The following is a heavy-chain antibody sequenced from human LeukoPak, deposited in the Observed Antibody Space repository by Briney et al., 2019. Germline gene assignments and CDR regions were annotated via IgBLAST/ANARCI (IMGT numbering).Heavy chain of an antibody. V-gene: IGHV3-53*01. CDR2: IYSGGST. CDR3: ARDVEYCSGGSCYAYDY. J-gene: IGHJ4*02. CDR1: GFTVSSNY. D-gene: IGHD2-15*01. Sequence: PGGSLRLSCAASGFTVSSNYMSWVRQAPGKGLEWVSVIYSGGSTYYADSVKGRFTISRDNSKNTLYLQMNSLRAEDTAAYYCARDVEYCSGGSCYAYDYWGQGTLVTVSS.